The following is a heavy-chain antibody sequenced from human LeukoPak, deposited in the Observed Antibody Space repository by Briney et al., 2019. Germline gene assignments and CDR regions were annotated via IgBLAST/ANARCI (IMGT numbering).Heavy chain of an antibody. CDR1: GASFSGSY. CDR3: ATNYGDYSDFDS. V-gene: IGHV4-34*01. CDR2: ITHSGRI. J-gene: IGHJ4*02. D-gene: IGHD4-17*01. Sequence: SETLSLTCAVYGASFSGSYWSWIRQPPGKGLKWIGEITHSGRINHNPSLKSRVTISVDTSMNQFSLKLTSVTAADTAVYYCATNYGDYSDFDSWGQGTLVTVSS.